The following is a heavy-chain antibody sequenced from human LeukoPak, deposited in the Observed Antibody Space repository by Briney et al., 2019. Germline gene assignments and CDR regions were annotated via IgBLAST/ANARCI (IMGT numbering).Heavy chain of an antibody. CDR1: GFTFSNYY. D-gene: IGHD3-10*01. Sequence: GGSLRLSCAASGFTFSNYYMSWIRQAPGKGLEWVSSISSSSSYIYYADSVKGRFTISRDNAKNSLYLQMNSLRAEDTAVYYCARLSAYYYGSYFYYYMDVWGKGTTVTVSS. CDR3: ARLSAYYYGSYFYYYMDV. V-gene: IGHV3-21*01. CDR2: ISSSSSYI. J-gene: IGHJ6*03.